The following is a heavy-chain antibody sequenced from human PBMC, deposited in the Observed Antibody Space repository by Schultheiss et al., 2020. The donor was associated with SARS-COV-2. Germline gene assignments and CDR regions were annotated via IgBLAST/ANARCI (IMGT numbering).Heavy chain of an antibody. J-gene: IGHJ6*02. Sequence: SQTLSLTCAVYGGSFSGYYWSWIRQSPGKGLEWIGEINHSGSTNYNPSLKSRVTILVDTSKNQFSLKLSSVTAADTAVYYCARDPPSIAARPGYYGMDVWGQGTTVTVSS. V-gene: IGHV4-34*01. CDR2: INHSGST. CDR1: GGSFSGYY. CDR3: ARDPPSIAARPGYYGMDV. D-gene: IGHD6-6*01.